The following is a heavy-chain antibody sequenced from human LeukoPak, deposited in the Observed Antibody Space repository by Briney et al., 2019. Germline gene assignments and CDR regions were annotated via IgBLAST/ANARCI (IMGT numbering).Heavy chain of an antibody. CDR1: GFTFSSYA. D-gene: IGHD3-22*01. CDR3: AKRSNYDSSGYYFDY. Sequence: GRSLRLSCAASGFTFSSYAMSWVRQAPGKGLEWVSAISGSGGSTYYADSVKGRFTISRDNSKNTLYLQMNSLRAEDTAVYYCAKRSNYDSSGYYFDYWGQGTLVTVSS. V-gene: IGHV3-23*01. J-gene: IGHJ4*02. CDR2: ISGSGGST.